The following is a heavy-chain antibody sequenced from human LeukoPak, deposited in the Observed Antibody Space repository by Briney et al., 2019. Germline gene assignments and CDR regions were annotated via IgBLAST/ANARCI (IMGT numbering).Heavy chain of an antibody. V-gene: IGHV3-20*04. D-gene: IGHD1-26*01. CDR2: INWNGGST. CDR1: GFIFDDYG. CDR3: ARAHYSGSFGY. J-gene: IGHJ4*02. Sequence: TGGSLRHSCAASGFIFDDYGMSWVRQAPGKGLEWVAGINWNGGSTDYADSVKGRFTISRDNAKNSLYLQMNSLRAEDTALYYCARAHYSGSFGYWGQGTLVTVSS.